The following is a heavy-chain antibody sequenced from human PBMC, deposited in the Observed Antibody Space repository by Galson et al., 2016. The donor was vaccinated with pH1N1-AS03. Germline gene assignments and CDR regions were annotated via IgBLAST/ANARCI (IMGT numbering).Heavy chain of an antibody. V-gene: IGHV4-4*09. CDR2: IQTTGNT. CDR3: ARDPPLEIGWYFDL. CDR1: GDSTVDYY. J-gene: IGHJ2*01. Sequence: SETLSLTCTVSGDSTVDYYWNWIRQPPGKGLEWIGYIQTTGNTKYNPSLKSRVTMSIDTSKNQFSLHLMSVTAADTALYYCARDPPLEIGWYFDLWGRGTLVTVSS. D-gene: IGHD3-3*01.